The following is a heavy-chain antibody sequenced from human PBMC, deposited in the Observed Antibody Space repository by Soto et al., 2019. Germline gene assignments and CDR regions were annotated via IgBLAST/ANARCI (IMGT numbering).Heavy chain of an antibody. Sequence: QLQLQESGPGLVKPSETLSLTCTVSGGSISSSSYYWGWIRQPPGKGLEWIGSIYYSGSTYYNPSLKSRVTLPVDTSKSQFSLKLSPVPAADTAVYYCARPTLRQLPYGMDVWGQGTTVTVSS. CDR1: GGSISSSSYY. CDR2: IYYSGST. D-gene: IGHD3-3*01. V-gene: IGHV4-39*01. CDR3: ARPTLRQLPYGMDV. J-gene: IGHJ6*02.